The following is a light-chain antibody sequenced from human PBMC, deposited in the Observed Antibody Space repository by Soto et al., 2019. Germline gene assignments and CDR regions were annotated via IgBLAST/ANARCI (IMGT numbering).Light chain of an antibody. V-gene: IGLV2-14*03. CDR2: DVS. Sequence: QSALTQPASVSGSPGQSIPVSCTGTSSDIGRYNYVSWYQQHPGKAPKLMIYDVSKRPSGVSNRFSGSKSGSTASLTISGLQAEDEADYYCSSYTTSTSYVIGTGTKVTVL. CDR1: SSDIGRYNY. J-gene: IGLJ1*01. CDR3: SSYTTSTSYV.